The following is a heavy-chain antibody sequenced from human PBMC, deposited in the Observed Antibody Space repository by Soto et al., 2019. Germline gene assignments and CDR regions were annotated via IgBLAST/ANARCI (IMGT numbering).Heavy chain of an antibody. CDR1: GGSVSSGSYY. CDR2: IYYGGST. Sequence: SETLSLTCTVSGGSVSSGSYYWSWIRQPPGKGLEWIGYIYYGGSTNYNPSLKSRVTISVDTSKNQFSLKLSSVTAADTAVYYCARVDIVATTLDYWGQGTLVTVSS. D-gene: IGHD5-12*01. CDR3: ARVDIVATTLDY. J-gene: IGHJ4*02. V-gene: IGHV4-61*01.